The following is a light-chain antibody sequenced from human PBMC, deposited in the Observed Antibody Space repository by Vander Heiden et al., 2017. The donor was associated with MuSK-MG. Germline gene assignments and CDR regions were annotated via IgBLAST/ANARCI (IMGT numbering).Light chain of an antibody. CDR1: QDISNY. CDR2: DAF. J-gene: IGKJ4*01. Sequence: DIQMTQSPSSLSASVGDRVTITCQASQDISNYLNWFQQKPGKAPKLLIYDAFNLKTGVPSRFSGRGSGTHYTFTISVLHPEDFAAYYCQQYDSLPTTFGGGTKVETK. V-gene: IGKV1-33*01. CDR3: QQYDSLPTT.